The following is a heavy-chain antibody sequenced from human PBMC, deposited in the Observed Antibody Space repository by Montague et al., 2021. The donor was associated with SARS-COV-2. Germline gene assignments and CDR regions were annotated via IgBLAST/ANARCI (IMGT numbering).Heavy chain of an antibody. CDR3: ARWDPQTLTLIGLRGKSASDY. D-gene: IGHD4-23*01. V-gene: IGHV4-34*01. CDR2: INHSGTT. J-gene: IGHJ4*02. CDR1: GGSFSGYY. Sequence: SETLSLTCAVYGGSFSGYYWTWIRQSPGKGLEWIAEINHSGTTNYNFNLSLRSRVTISVDTPKSQFSLKLSSVTAADTGVYYCARWDPQTLTLIGLRGKSASDYWGQGTLVTVSS.